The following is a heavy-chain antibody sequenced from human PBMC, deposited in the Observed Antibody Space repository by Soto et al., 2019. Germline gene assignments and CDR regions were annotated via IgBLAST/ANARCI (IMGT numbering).Heavy chain of an antibody. V-gene: IGHV1-24*01. CDR3: ATSSGIYSGYYYKWFDP. J-gene: IGHJ5*02. CDR1: GYTLTELS. D-gene: IGHD3-22*01. Sequence: ASVKVSCKVSGYTLTELSMHWVRQAPGKGLEWMGGFDPEDGETIYAQKFQGRVTMTEDTSTDTAYMELSSLRSEDTAVYYCATSSGIYSGYYYKWFDPWGQGTLVTVSS. CDR2: FDPEDGET.